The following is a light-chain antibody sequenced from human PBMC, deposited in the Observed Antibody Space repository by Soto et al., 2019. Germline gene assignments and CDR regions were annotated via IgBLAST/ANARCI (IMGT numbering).Light chain of an antibody. CDR3: QQYNNWPPFT. CDR1: QSVSGN. CDR2: GAS. J-gene: IGKJ1*01. V-gene: IGKV3-15*01. Sequence: EIVMTQSPATLSVSPGERATLSCRASQSVSGNLAWYQQKPGQAPRLLIYGASTRATGIPARFSGSGSGTEFTLTISSLQSEDVAVYYCQQYNNWPPFTFGQGTKVEIK.